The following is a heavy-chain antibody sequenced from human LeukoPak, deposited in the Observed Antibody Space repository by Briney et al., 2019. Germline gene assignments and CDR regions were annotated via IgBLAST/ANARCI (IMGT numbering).Heavy chain of an antibody. J-gene: IGHJ4*02. V-gene: IGHV3-21*01. CDR3: GREGGGSDY. CDR1: GFTFSSYY. D-gene: IGHD3-16*01. CDR2: ISNSSSYI. Sequence: PGGSLRLSCAASGFTFSSYYMNWVRQAPGKGLEWVSSISNSSSYIYYAATEKPRFTIHREHHKNSLYLQKITLRAEYTAVYFCGREGGGSDYWGWGTLVTVSS.